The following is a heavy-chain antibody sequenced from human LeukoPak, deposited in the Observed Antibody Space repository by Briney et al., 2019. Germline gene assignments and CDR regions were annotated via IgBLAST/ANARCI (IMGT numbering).Heavy chain of an antibody. D-gene: IGHD6-19*01. V-gene: IGHV4-31*03. CDR3: ARGRLARIPYFDS. Sequence: PSQTLSHTCSVFGGSISSGSHFWSWIRQLPGKGLEWLGYVGYSGTIDYNSSLESRLTLSVDTSNNQFSLDLRSMTAADTAVYYCARGRLARIPYFDSWGQGALVAVSS. CDR1: GGSISSGSHF. CDR2: VGYSGTI. J-gene: IGHJ4*02.